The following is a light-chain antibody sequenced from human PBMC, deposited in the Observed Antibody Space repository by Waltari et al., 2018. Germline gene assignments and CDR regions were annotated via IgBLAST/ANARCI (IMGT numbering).Light chain of an antibody. J-gene: IGKJ3*01. CDR2: EAS. CDR1: QSVSHY. Sequence: EIVLTQSPATLSLSPGERATLSCRASQSVSHYLAWFQQKPGQSPRLLIYEASRRATGIPTRFMGSGSATDFTLTISSLEPEDFAVYYCQQRSNWLFTFGPGTKVEIK. CDR3: QQRSNWLFT. V-gene: IGKV3-11*01.